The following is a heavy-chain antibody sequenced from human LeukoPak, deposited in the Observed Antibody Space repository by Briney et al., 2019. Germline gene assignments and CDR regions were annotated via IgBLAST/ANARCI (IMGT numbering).Heavy chain of an antibody. D-gene: IGHD3-16*01. J-gene: IGHJ4*02. V-gene: IGHV4-39*01. CDR1: GVSISTTSYY. CDR3: ARQGGWGGALSFFDS. CDR2: MLYRGST. Sequence: PSETLSLTCTVSGVSISTTSYYWGWIRQTPGKGLEWTGSMLYRGSTYYSPSLRSRVIISVDASKNQFFLTLSAVTAADTAVYYCARQGGWGGALSFFDSWGQGTLVTVSS.